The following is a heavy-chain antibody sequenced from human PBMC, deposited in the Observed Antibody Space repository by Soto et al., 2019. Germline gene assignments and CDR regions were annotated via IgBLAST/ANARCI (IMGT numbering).Heavy chain of an antibody. Sequence: SETPSLTCTVSGGSISSYYWSWIRQPPGKGLEWIGYIYYSGSTNYNPSLKSRVTISVDTSKNQFSLKLSSVTAADTAVYYCARGIRLSRSYYYGMDVWGQGTTVTVS. V-gene: IGHV4-59*01. CDR1: GGSISSYY. J-gene: IGHJ6*02. CDR3: ARGIRLSRSYYYGMDV. CDR2: IYYSGST.